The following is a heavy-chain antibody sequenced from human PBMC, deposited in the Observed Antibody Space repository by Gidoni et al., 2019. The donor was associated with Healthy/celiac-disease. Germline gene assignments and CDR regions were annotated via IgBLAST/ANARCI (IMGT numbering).Heavy chain of an antibody. CDR2: IYYSGST. Sequence: QLQLQESGPGLVKPSQTLSLTCTVSGGSISRGGYYWSWIRQHPGKGLEWIGYIYYSGSTYYNPSLKSRVTISVDTSKNQFSLKLSSVTAADTAVYYCARGHSVYYYDSSGYNWFDPWGQGTLVTVSS. V-gene: IGHV4-31*03. CDR3: ARGHSVYYYDSSGYNWFDP. CDR1: GGSISRGGYY. J-gene: IGHJ5*02. D-gene: IGHD3-22*01.